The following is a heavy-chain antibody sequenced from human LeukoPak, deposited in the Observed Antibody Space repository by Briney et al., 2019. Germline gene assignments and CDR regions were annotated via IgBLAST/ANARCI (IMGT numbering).Heavy chain of an antibody. CDR2: IKKDGSEK. V-gene: IGHV3-7*05. Sequence: PGGSLRLSCVASGFRFSDYWISWVRQAPGKGLEWVASIKKDGSEKNYVDSVKGRFTISGDNAKNSLYLQMNSLRVEDTAAYYCTTEFGRPGYWGQGTLVTVSS. CDR3: TTEFGRPGY. D-gene: IGHD3-16*01. J-gene: IGHJ4*02. CDR1: GFRFSDYW.